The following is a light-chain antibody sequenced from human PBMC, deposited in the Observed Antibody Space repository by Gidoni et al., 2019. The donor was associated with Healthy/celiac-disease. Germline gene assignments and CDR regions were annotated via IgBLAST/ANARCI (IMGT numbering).Light chain of an antibody. V-gene: IGKV3-11*01. CDR2: DAS. Sequence: EIVLTQSPATLSFSPGERATLSCRASQSVSSYLAWYQQKPGQATRLLIYDASNRATGIPARFSGSGSGTDFTLTISSLEPEDFAVYYCQQRSNWPRRLFGGGTKVEIK. J-gene: IGKJ4*01. CDR1: QSVSSY. CDR3: QQRSNWPRRL.